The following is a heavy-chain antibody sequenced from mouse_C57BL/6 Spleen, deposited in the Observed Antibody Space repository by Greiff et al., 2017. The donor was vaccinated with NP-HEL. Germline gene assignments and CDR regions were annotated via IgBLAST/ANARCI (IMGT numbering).Heavy chain of an antibody. V-gene: IGHV1-42*01. CDR2: INPSTGGT. D-gene: IGHD1-1*02. CDR1: GYSFTGYY. J-gene: IGHJ4*01. Sequence: VQLQQSGPELVKPGASVKISCKASGYSFTGYYMNWVKQSPEKSLEWIGEINPSTGGTTYNQKFKAKATLTVDKSSSTAYMQLKSLTSEDSAVYYCARSYGPMDYWGQGTSVTVSS. CDR3: ARSYGPMDY.